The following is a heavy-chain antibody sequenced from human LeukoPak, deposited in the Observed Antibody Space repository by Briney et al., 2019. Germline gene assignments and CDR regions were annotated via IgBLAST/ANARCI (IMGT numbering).Heavy chain of an antibody. J-gene: IGHJ3*01. D-gene: IGHD3-22*01. Sequence: ASVKVSCKASGYTFGAHYIHWLRQAPGQGLEYMGWINPTAGDTNFAEKLKGRVTLTRDTSSTTVYMEVTRLTFADTAVYYCSRRMYSSSESFDVWGQGTMVVVSS. CDR3: SRRMYSSSESFDV. V-gene: IGHV1-2*02. CDR1: GYTFGAHY. CDR2: INPTAGDT.